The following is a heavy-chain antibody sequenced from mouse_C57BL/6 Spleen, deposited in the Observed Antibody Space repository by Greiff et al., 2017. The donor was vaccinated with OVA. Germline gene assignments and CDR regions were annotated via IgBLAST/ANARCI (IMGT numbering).Heavy chain of an antibody. CDR2: INYDGSST. CDR1: GFTFSDYY. Sequence: EVKLVESEGGLVQPGSSMKLSCKASGFTFSDYYMAWVRQVPEKGLEWVANINYDGSSTYYLDSLKSRFIISRDNAKNILYLQMSSLKSEDTATYYCARAAGRGFDYWGQGTTLTVSS. J-gene: IGHJ2*01. CDR3: ARAAGRGFDY. V-gene: IGHV5-16*01. D-gene: IGHD1-1*01.